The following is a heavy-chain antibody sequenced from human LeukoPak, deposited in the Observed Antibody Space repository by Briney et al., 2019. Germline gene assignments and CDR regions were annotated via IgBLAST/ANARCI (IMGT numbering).Heavy chain of an antibody. D-gene: IGHD3-3*01. V-gene: IGHV4-61*01. J-gene: IGHJ5*02. CDR3: ARRSGYSPNWFDP. CDR2: IYYSGST. Sequence: SETLSLTCTVSGGSVSSGNYYRSWIRQPPGKGLEWIGYIYYSGSTNYNPSLKSRVTMSVDTSKNQFSLKLTSVTAADTAVYYCARRSGYSPNWFDPWGQGTLVTVPS. CDR1: GGSVSSGNYY.